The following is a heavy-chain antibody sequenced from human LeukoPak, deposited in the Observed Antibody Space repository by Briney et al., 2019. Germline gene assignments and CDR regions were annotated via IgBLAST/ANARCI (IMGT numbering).Heavy chain of an antibody. CDR2: INPNSGGT. J-gene: IGHJ4*02. Sequence: ASVKVSCKASGYTFNAYYIHWVRQAPGQGLEWMGWINPNSGGTNSAQKFQGRVTMTRDTSINTVYMEVRRLRSDDTAVYYCARVQREYNYGNPSPFDYWGQGTLVTVSS. CDR1: GYTFNAYY. CDR3: ARVQREYNYGNPSPFDY. D-gene: IGHD5-18*01. V-gene: IGHV1-2*02.